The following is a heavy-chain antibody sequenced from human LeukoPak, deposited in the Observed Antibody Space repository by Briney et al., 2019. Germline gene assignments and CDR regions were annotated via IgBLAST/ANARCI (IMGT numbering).Heavy chain of an antibody. CDR1: GGSFSGYY. CDR2: INHSGRT. D-gene: IGHD3-3*01. J-gene: IGHJ4*02. V-gene: IGHV4-34*01. CDR3: ARWSGYYYYFDY. Sequence: SETLSLTCGVYGGSFSGYYWNWIRQPPGKGLEWIGEINHSGRTNYNPSLKSRVTISVDTSKNQFSLKLSSVTAADTAVYYCARWSGYYYYFDYWGQGTLVTVSS.